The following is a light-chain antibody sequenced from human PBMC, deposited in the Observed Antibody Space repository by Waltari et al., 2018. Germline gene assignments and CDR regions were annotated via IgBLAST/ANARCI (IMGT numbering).Light chain of an antibody. Sequence: QSALTQPPSASGSPGQSVTISCTGTSSDIGGYKFVSWFQQHPGKAPKLVIYDVNERPSGVPGRFSGSKSGSTATLTVSGLQAEDEADYYCSSYGGKNNLIFGGGTTLTV. CDR1: SSDIGGYKF. CDR3: SSYGGKNNLI. J-gene: IGLJ2*01. V-gene: IGLV2-8*01. CDR2: DVN.